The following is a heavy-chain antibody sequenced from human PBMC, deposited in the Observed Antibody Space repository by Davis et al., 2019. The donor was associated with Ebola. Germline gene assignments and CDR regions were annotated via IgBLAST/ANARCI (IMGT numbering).Heavy chain of an antibody. CDR1: GFTFGSYA. CDR2: ITSGDGA. Sequence: GESLKISCVASGFTFGSYAMNWVRLVPGKGLEWVSSITSGDGAHYAGSVKGRFTISRDNSKDTLFLEMNSLRAEDTALYYCVKDMGVITAAINYWGRGAQVTVSS. J-gene: IGHJ4*01. D-gene: IGHD2-2*02. V-gene: IGHV3-23*01. CDR3: VKDMGVITAAINY.